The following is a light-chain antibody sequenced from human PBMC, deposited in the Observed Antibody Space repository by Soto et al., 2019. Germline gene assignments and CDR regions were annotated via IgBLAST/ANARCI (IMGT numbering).Light chain of an antibody. V-gene: IGKV3-15*01. CDR2: GAS. CDR3: QQDNNWPLFT. J-gene: IGKJ4*01. CDR1: QSVSSN. Sequence: EIVMTQSPATLSVSPGERATLSCRASQSVSSNLAWYQQKPGQAPRLLIYGASTRATGIPARFSGSGSGKEFTLSISSLQSEDFAGYYCQQDNNWPLFTFGGGTKVEIK.